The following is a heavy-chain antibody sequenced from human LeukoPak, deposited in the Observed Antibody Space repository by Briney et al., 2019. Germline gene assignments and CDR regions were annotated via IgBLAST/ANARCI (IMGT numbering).Heavy chain of an antibody. D-gene: IGHD2-2*01. CDR2: INSDGSST. V-gene: IGHV3-74*01. CDR3: ARTEYCSPTSCKYASF. Sequence: PGGSLRLSCAASGFTFSSNWRHWFRQAPGKGLVWVSQINSDGSSTNYADSVKGRFTISRDNAKNTLYLQMNSLRAEDTAVYYCARTEYCSPTSCKYASFWGQGTMVTVSS. J-gene: IGHJ3*01. CDR1: GFTFSSNW.